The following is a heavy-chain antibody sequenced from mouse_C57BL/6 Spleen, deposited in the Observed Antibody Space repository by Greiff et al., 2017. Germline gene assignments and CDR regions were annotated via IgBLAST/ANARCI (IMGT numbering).Heavy chain of an antibody. J-gene: IGHJ4*01. CDR3: TVHGAMDY. V-gene: IGHV6-3*01. CDR1: GFTFSNYW. CDR2: IRLKCDNYAT. Sequence: EVKLVESGGGLVQPGGSMKLSCVASGFTFSNYWMNWVRQSPEKGLGWVAQIRLKCDNYATHYSEAVKGRFTVSRDDSKSSVYLQMNNVSAEDDGSYCCTVHGAMDYWGKGTSVTVSS.